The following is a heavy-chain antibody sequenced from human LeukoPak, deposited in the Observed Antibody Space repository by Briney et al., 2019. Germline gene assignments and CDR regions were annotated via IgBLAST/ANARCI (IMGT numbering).Heavy chain of an antibody. D-gene: IGHD3-10*01. CDR3: ARARNYGSGSSSPFDP. J-gene: IGHJ5*02. V-gene: IGHV1-2*02. CDR2: INPNSGGT. CDR1: GYTFTGYY. Sequence: GASVKVSCKASGYTFTGYYMHWVRQAPGQGLEWMGWINPNSGGTNYAQKFQGRVTMTRDTSISTAYMELSRLRSDDTAVYYCARARNYGSGSSSPFDPWGQGTLVTVS.